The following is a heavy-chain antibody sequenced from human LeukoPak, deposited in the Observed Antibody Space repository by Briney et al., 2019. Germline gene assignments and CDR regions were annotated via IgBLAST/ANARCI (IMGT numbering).Heavy chain of an antibody. CDR3: ARVIGRGEQQLGFYYYYYMDV. V-gene: IGHV4-34*01. CDR2: IYDMGGT. Sequence: SETLSLTCVVYGGSFSVYYWSWSRQPPQEGLWWSGYIYDMGGTNYTPPPKSRVTISVDTSKNPFSLKLSSVTAADTAVYYCARVIGRGEQQLGFYYYYYMDVWGKGTTVTISS. D-gene: IGHD6-13*01. J-gene: IGHJ6*03. CDR1: GGSFSVYY.